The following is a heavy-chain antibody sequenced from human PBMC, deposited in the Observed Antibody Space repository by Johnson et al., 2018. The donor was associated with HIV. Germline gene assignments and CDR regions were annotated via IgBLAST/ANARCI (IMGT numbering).Heavy chain of an antibody. CDR1: GFTFSSYA. D-gene: IGHD1-1*01. CDR2: ISYDGSNK. V-gene: IGHV3-30-3*01. Sequence: VQLVESGGGVVQPGRSLRLSCAASGFTFSSYAMHWVRQAPGKGLEWVAVISYDGSNKYYADSVKGRFTISRDNSKNSLYLQMNSLRVDDTAVYYCARATGFDMWGQGTMVTVSS. CDR3: ARATGFDM. J-gene: IGHJ3*02.